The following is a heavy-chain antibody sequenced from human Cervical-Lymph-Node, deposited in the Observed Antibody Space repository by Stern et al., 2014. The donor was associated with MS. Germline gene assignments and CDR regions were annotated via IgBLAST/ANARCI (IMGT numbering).Heavy chain of an antibody. D-gene: IGHD2/OR15-2a*01. J-gene: IGHJ2*01. CDR1: GGSVSSTNW. CDR3: ARERQQYCNSEGCSYWYFDL. Sequence: QLQLQESGPGLVKPSGTLSLTCAVSGGSVSSTNWWSWVRQSPGKGLEWIGNIYHSGASNYRPSLRSRFSISLDNSKNPLSLHLTSVTAADTAVYYCARERQQYCNSEGCSYWYFDLWGRGTLVTVSS. CDR2: IYHSGAS. V-gene: IGHV4-4*02.